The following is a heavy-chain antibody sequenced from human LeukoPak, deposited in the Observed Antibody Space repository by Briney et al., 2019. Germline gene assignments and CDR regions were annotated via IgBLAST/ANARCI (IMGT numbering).Heavy chain of an antibody. J-gene: IGHJ3*02. Sequence: ASVKVSCKASGYTFTEYNFSWVRQVPGQGLEWLGWVSGYNGHTKYAQRMQGRVTMTRDKSTSTVYMELRSLISDDTAIYYCARENDYDDYGGAFDIWGQGTMVTVSS. D-gene: IGHD4-17*01. CDR2: VSGYNGHT. CDR1: GYTFTEYN. CDR3: ARENDYDDYGGAFDI. V-gene: IGHV1-18*01.